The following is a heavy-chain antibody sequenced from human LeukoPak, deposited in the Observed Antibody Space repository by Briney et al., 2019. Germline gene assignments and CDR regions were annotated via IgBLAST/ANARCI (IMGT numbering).Heavy chain of an antibody. CDR1: GYTFTSYG. J-gene: IGHJ5*02. Sequence: ASVKVSCKASGYTFTSYGISWVRQAPGQGLEWMGWINPNSGGTNYAQKFQGRVTMTRDTSISTAYMELSRLRSDDTAVYYCARDFYYDFWSGYLIGHNWFDPWGQGTLVTVSS. V-gene: IGHV1-2*02. D-gene: IGHD3-3*01. CDR3: ARDFYYDFWSGYLIGHNWFDP. CDR2: INPNSGGT.